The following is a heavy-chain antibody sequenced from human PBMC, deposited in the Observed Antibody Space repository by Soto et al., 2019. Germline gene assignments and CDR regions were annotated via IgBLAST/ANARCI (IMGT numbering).Heavy chain of an antibody. CDR3: VRNYYGSGSYSPYYYYYMDV. CDR2: IYYSGST. Sequence: SDTLSLTCTVSGGSISSYYWSWIRQPPGKRLEWIGYIYYSGSTNYNPSLKSRVTISVDTSKNQFSLKLSSVTAADTAVYYCVRNYYGSGSYSPYYYYYMDVWGKGTTVT. J-gene: IGHJ6*03. CDR1: GGSISSYY. V-gene: IGHV4-59*08. D-gene: IGHD3-10*01.